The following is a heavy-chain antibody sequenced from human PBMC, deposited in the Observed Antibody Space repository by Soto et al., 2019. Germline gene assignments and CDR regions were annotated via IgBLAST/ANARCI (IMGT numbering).Heavy chain of an antibody. V-gene: IGHV4-30-2*01. J-gene: IGHJ4*02. CDR2: IYHSGST. CDR3: ARASTTVTTLDY. Sequence: PSETLSLTCAVSGGSISRGGYSWSWIRQPPGKGREWIGYIYHSGSTYYNPSLKSRVTISVDRSKNQFSLELSSVTAADTAVYYCARASTTVTTLDYWGQGTLVTVSS. D-gene: IGHD4-17*01. CDR1: GGSISRGGYS.